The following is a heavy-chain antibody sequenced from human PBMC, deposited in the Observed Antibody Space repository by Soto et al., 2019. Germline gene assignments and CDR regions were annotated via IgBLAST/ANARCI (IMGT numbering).Heavy chain of an antibody. CDR3: ARATYFYGSSGYSDSGLDV. D-gene: IGHD3-22*01. CDR2: VWYDGTNT. CDR1: GFTFSSYG. V-gene: IGHV3-33*01. J-gene: IGHJ6*02. Sequence: RSLSCAASGFTFSSYGMHWVRQAPGKGLEWVAVVWYDGTNTYYADSVKGRFTISRDNSKNTLYLQMNSLRAEDTAVYYCARATYFYGSSGYSDSGLDVWGQGTTVTVSS.